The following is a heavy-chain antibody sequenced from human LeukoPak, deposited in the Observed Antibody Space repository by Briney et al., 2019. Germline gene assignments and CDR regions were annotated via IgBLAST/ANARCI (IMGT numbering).Heavy chain of an antibody. V-gene: IGHV4-59*01. D-gene: IGHD6-13*01. Sequence: SETLSLTCTVSGGSISSDYWSWIRQPPGTGLEWIGYIYYSGSTNYNPSLKSRVTISVDTSKNQFSLKLSSVTAADTAVYYCARDGLGGIAAAGMGAFDIWGQGTMVTVSS. CDR2: IYYSGST. CDR3: ARDGLGGIAAAGMGAFDI. CDR1: GGSISSDY. J-gene: IGHJ3*02.